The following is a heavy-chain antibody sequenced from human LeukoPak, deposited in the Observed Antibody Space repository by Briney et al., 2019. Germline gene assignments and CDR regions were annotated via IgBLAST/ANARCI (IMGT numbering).Heavy chain of an antibody. CDR1: GFTFSSYA. V-gene: IGHV3-23*01. D-gene: IGHD3-22*01. J-gene: IGHJ4*02. CDR3: AKPTYDSSGYSVEPFFDY. Sequence: QTGGSLRLSCAASGFTFSSYAMSWVRQAPGKGLEWVSAISGSGGSTYYADSVKGRFTISRDNSKNTLYLQMNSLRAEDTAVYYCAKPTYDSSGYSVEPFFDYWGQGTLVTVSS. CDR2: ISGSGGST.